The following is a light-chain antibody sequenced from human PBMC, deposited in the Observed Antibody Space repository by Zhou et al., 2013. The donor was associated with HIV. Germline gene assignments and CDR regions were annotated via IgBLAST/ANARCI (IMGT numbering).Light chain of an antibody. V-gene: IGKV3-20*01. J-gene: IGKJ2*01. CDR2: DAS. CDR3: QQYGSSPR. Sequence: DIVLTQSPGTLSLSPGERATLSCGASQSVSGNYVAWYQQKPGQAPRLLIYDASSRATGIPDRFSGSGSGTDFTLIISRLEPEDFAVYYCQQYGSSPRFGQGTKLEIK. CDR1: QSVSGNY.